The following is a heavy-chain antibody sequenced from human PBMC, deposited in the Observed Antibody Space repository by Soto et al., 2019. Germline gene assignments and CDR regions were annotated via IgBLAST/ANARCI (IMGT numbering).Heavy chain of an antibody. Sequence: ASVKVSCKASGYTFTSYGISWVRQAPGQGLEWMGWISGYNGNTKYAEKPQGRVTVTTDTSTSTAYMELRSLRSDDTAVYYCAREGRHSSGYYPSDYWGQGTLVTVSS. CDR2: ISGYNGNT. J-gene: IGHJ4*02. D-gene: IGHD3-22*01. CDR1: GYTFTSYG. V-gene: IGHV1-18*01. CDR3: AREGRHSSGYYPSDY.